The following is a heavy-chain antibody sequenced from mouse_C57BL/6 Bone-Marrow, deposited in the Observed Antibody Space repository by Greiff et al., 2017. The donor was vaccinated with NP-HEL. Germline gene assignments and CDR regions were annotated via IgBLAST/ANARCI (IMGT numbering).Heavy chain of an antibody. CDR2: ISSGGSYT. V-gene: IGHV5-6*02. J-gene: IGHJ1*03. CDR3: ARETTTVVAKVYFDV. CDR1: GFTFSSYG. D-gene: IGHD1-1*01. Sequence: EVKLVESGGDLVKPGGSLKLSCAASGFTFSSYGMSWVRQTPDKRLEWVATISSGGSYTYYPDSVKGRFTISRDNAKNTLYLQLSSLKSEDTAMYYCARETTTVVAKVYFDVWGTGTTVTVSS.